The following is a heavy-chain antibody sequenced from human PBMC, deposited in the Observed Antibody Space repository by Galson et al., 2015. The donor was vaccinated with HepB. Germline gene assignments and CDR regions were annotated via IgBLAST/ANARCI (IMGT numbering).Heavy chain of an antibody. J-gene: IGHJ6*02. D-gene: IGHD6-13*01. CDR3: ARDSSSWYSLKYYYGMDV. CDR2: IYSGGST. V-gene: IGHV3-53*01. CDR1: GFTVSSNY. Sequence: SLRLSCAASGFTVSSNYMSWVRQAPGKGLEWVSVIYSGGSTYYADSVKGRFTISRDSSKNTLYLQMNSLRAEDTAVYYCARDSSSWYSLKYYYGMDVWGQGTTVTVSS.